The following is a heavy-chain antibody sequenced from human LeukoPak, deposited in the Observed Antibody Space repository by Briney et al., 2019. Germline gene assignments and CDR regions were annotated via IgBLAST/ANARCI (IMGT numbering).Heavy chain of an antibody. CDR3: ARGPPYCSGGSCHLGWFDP. CDR1: GFTFSSYW. Sequence: GGSLRLSCAASGFTFSSYWMHWVRQAPGKGLVWVSRINSDGSSTSYADSVKGRFTISRDNAKNTLYLQMNSLRAEDTAVYYCARGPPYCSGGSCHLGWFDPWGQGTLVTVSS. J-gene: IGHJ5*02. D-gene: IGHD2-15*01. V-gene: IGHV3-74*01. CDR2: INSDGSST.